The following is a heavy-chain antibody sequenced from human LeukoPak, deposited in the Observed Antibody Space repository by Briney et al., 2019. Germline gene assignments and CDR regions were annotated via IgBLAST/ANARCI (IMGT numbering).Heavy chain of an antibody. J-gene: IGHJ4*02. V-gene: IGHV7-4-1*02. Sequence: VASVKVSCTASGYTFTSYAMKWVRQAPGQGLEWMGWINTNTGNPTYAQGFTGRFVFSLDTSVSTAYLQISSLKAEDTAVYYCARGVMINYDFWSGYRNPRGGPEFDYWGQGTLVTVSS. CDR2: INTNTGNP. CDR1: GYTFTSYA. CDR3: ARGVMINYDFWSGYRNPRGGPEFDY. D-gene: IGHD3-3*01.